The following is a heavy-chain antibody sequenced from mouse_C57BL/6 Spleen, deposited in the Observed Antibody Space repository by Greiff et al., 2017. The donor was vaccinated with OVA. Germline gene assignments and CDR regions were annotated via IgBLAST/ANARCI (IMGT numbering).Heavy chain of an antibody. Sequence: QVQLKESGAELVRPGASVTLSCKASGYTFTDYEMHWVKQTPVHGLEWIGAIDPETGGTAYNQKFKGKAILTADKSSSTAYMELRSLTSEDSAVYYCTRTPYGSYFDYWGQGTTLTVSS. CDR1: GYTFTDYE. J-gene: IGHJ2*01. V-gene: IGHV1-15*01. CDR2: IDPETGGT. D-gene: IGHD2-1*01. CDR3: TRTPYGSYFDY.